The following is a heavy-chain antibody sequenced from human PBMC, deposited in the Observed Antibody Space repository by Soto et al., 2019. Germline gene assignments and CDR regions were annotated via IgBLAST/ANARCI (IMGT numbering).Heavy chain of an antibody. CDR2: MFYGVSS. Sequence: SSETLSLTCTVSGSSINSSGYYWGWIRQPPGKGLEWIGSMFYGVSSYYNPSLKSRVTVSVDTSKNQFSLNLRSVTAADTAVYYCARLPSRHLVDYWGQGTLVTVSS. CDR1: GSSINSSGYY. J-gene: IGHJ4*02. D-gene: IGHD3-3*02. CDR3: ARLPSRHLVDY. V-gene: IGHV4-39*01.